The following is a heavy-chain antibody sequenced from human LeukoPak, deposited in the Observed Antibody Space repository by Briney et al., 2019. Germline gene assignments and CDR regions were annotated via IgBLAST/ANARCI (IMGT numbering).Heavy chain of an antibody. V-gene: IGHV4-59*08. CDR1: GGSISSYY. J-gene: IGHJ6*03. Sequence: SETLSLTCTVSGGSISSYYWSWIRQPPGKGLEWIGYIYYSGSTYYNPSLKSRVTISVDTSKNQFSLKLSSVTAADTAVYYCARVYYYDSSGYSAYYYYMDVWGKGTTVTVSS. CDR2: IYYSGST. CDR3: ARVYYYDSSGYSAYYYYMDV. D-gene: IGHD3-22*01.